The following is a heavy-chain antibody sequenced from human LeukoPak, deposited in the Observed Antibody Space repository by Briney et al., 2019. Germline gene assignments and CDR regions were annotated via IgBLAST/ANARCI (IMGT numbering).Heavy chain of an antibody. J-gene: IGHJ4*02. CDR1: GGSISSGGYY. V-gene: IGHV4-30-2*01. CDR2: IYHSGST. D-gene: IGHD1-26*01. CDR3: ARVSLSGSYGDY. Sequence: SETLSLTCTVSGGSISSGGYYWSWIRQPPGKGLEWIGYIYHSGSTYYNPSLKSRVTISVDRSKNQFSLKLSSVTAADTAVYYCARVSLSGSYGDYWGQGTLVTVSS.